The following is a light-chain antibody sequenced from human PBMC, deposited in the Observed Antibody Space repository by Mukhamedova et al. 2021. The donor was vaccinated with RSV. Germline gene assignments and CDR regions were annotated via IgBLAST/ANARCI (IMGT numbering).Light chain of an antibody. CDR3: QQYGSSPYS. V-gene: IGKV3-20*01. Sequence: ASQSVSSSYLAWYQQKPGQAPRLLIYGASSRATGIPDRFSGSGSGTDFTLTISRLEPEDFAVYYCQQYGSSPYSFGQGTKLEIK. CDR2: GAS. J-gene: IGKJ2*03. CDR1: QSVSSSY.